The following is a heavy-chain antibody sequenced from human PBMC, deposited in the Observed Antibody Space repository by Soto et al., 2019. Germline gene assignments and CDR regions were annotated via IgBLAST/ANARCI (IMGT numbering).Heavy chain of an antibody. Sequence: QVQLVQSGAEVKKPGASVKVSCKASGYTFTSYAMHWVRQAPGQRLEWMGWINAGNGNTKYSQKFQGRVTITRDTSASTAYMELSSLRSEDTAVYYCARYLSGRFGELSFGMDVWGQGTTVTVSS. CDR1: GYTFTSYA. J-gene: IGHJ6*02. CDR2: INAGNGNT. D-gene: IGHD3-10*01. CDR3: ARYLSGRFGELSFGMDV. V-gene: IGHV1-3*01.